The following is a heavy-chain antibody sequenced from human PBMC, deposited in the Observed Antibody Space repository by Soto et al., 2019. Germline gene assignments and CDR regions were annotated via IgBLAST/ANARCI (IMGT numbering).Heavy chain of an antibody. D-gene: IGHD6-19*01. CDR2: INSEASTK. CDR1: GFTFRSSW. V-gene: IGHV3-74*01. Sequence: EVQLVESGGGLVQPGGSLRLSCVASGFTFRSSWMHWVRQAPGKGLVWVSRINSEASTKYYADYVEGRFTIARDNAENTLYLQMDSLTAEDTAVYYCARGPTGWYGDDYWGQGTLVTVSS. J-gene: IGHJ4*02. CDR3: ARGPTGWYGDDY.